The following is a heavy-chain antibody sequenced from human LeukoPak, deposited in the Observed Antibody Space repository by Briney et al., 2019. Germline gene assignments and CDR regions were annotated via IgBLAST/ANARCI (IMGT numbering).Heavy chain of an antibody. J-gene: IGHJ6*04. V-gene: IGHV1-18*01. Sequence: ASVKVSCKASGYTFTSYGISWVRQAPGRGLEWMRWISAYNGNTNYAQKLQGRVTMTTDTSTSTAYMELRSLRSDDTAVYYCARDNTLGPWGVDVWGKGTTVTVSS. CDR1: GYTFTSYG. CDR3: ARDNTLGPWGVDV. D-gene: IGHD3-16*01. CDR2: ISAYNGNT.